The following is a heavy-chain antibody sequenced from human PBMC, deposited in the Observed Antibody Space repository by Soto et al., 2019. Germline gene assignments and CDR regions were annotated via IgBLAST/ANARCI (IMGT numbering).Heavy chain of an antibody. CDR1: GFTFSSYA. D-gene: IGHD3-16*01. CDR3: ARDLGGEMQGQMDY. CDR2: ISYDGSNK. V-gene: IGHV3-30-3*01. Sequence: QVQLVESGGGVVQPGRSLRLSCAASGFTFSSYAMHWVRQAPGKGLEWVAVISYDGSNKYYADSVKGRFTISRDNSKNTLYLQMNSLRAEDTAVYYCARDLGGEMQGQMDYWGQGTLVTVSS. J-gene: IGHJ4*02.